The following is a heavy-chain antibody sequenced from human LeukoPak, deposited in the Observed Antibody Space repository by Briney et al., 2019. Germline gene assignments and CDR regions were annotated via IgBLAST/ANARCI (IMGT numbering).Heavy chain of an antibody. CDR3: AKARGTTGWLPYFDY. J-gene: IGHJ4*02. Sequence: GGSLRLSCSASGFTFSSYAMSWVRQAPGKGLEWVSSVNDGGDNTYYADYLRGRFTISRDNSRNTLWLQMNSLRAEDTAIYYCAKARGTTGWLPYFDYWGQGALVTVSS. CDR2: VNDGGDNT. D-gene: IGHD6-19*01. CDR1: GFTFSSYA. V-gene: IGHV3-23*01.